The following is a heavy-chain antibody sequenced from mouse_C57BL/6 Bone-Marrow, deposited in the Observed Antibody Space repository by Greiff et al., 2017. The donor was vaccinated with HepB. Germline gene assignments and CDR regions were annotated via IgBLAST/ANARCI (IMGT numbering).Heavy chain of an antibody. CDR2: IYPGSGST. V-gene: IGHV1-55*01. CDR1: GYTFTSYW. J-gene: IGHJ2*01. CDR3: ARGGVSNYVDFDY. D-gene: IGHD2-5*01. Sequence: VQLQQPGAELVKPGASVKMSCKASGYTFTSYWITWVKQRPGQGLEWIGDIYPGSGSTNYNEKFKSKATLTVDTSSSPAYMQLSSLTSEDSAVYYCARGGVSNYVDFDYWGQGTTLTVSS.